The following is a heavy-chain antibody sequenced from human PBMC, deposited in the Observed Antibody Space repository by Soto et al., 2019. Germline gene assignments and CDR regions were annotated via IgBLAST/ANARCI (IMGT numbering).Heavy chain of an antibody. CDR1: GFPFDNFA. J-gene: IGHJ4*02. Sequence: EVQVLESGGGLVQPGGSLRLSCAASGFPFDNFAMGWVRQAPGKGLEWVSGIRGSGAHVSYADSVKGRFAVSRDNSKNTVFLQMTSLRAEDTAIYYCAKADFVYLMSYFDYWGQGTPVTVSS. D-gene: IGHD3-3*01. V-gene: IGHV3-23*01. CDR2: IRGSGAHV. CDR3: AKADFVYLMSYFDY.